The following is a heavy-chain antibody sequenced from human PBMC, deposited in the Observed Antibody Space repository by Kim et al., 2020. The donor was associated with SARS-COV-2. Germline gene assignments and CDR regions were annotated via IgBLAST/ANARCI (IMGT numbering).Heavy chain of an antibody. CDR1: GDSVSSNSAA. CDR2: TYYRSKWYN. J-gene: IGHJ6*02. CDR3: ARAVGRIAVARHGMDV. V-gene: IGHV6-1*01. D-gene: IGHD6-19*01. Sequence: SQTLSLTCAISGDSVSSNSAAWNWIRQSPSRGLEWLGRTYYRSKWYNDYEVSVKSRITINPDTSKNQFSLQLNSVTPEDTAVYYCARAVGRIAVARHGMDVWGQGTTVTVSS.